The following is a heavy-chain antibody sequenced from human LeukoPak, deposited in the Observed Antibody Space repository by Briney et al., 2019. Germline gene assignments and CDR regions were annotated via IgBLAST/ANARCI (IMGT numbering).Heavy chain of an antibody. Sequence: PGRSLRLSCAASGFTFSSYGMHWVRQAPGKGLEWVAVIWYDGSNKYYADSVKGRFTISRDNSKNTLYLQMNSLRAEDTAVYYCARWGDISTPRNAFDIWGQGTMVTVSS. CDR2: IWYDGSNK. V-gene: IGHV3-33*01. D-gene: IGHD3-9*01. CDR3: ARWGDISTPRNAFDI. J-gene: IGHJ3*02. CDR1: GFTFSSYG.